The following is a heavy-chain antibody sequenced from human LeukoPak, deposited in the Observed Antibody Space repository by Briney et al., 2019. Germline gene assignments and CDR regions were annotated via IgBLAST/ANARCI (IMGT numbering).Heavy chain of an antibody. CDR2: IYSGGST. J-gene: IGHJ6*02. CDR3: ARVGSSSYYYYGMDV. D-gene: IGHD6-6*01. CDR1: GFTVSSNY. V-gene: IGHV3-66*02. Sequence: GGSLRLSCAASGFTVSSNYITWVRQAPGKGLEWVSVIYSGGSTYYADSVKGRFTISRDNSKNTLYLQMNSLRAEDTAVYYCARVGSSSYYYYGMDVWGQGTTVTDS.